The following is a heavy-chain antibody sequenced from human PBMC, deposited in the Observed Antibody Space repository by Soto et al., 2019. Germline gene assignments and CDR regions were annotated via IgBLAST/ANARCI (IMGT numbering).Heavy chain of an antibody. CDR3: AKMWYKLQLSGAGAFDI. CDR1: GFTFTTYA. D-gene: IGHD2-2*01. J-gene: IGHJ3*02. CDR2: ISGSGTYT. V-gene: IGHV3-23*01. Sequence: VQLLESGGGLVQPGGSLRLSCAASGFTFTTYAMNWVRQAPGEGLEWVSGISGSGTYTYYPDSVKGRFTISRDNSKNTVYLQMNSLRPEDTAVYYCAKMWYKLQLSGAGAFDIWGQGTMVTVSS.